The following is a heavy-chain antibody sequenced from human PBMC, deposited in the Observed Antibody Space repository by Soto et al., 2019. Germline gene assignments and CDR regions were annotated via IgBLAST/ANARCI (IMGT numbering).Heavy chain of an antibody. CDR3: ARRGTSSAAAGWFDP. V-gene: IGHV2-5*02. D-gene: IGHD3-16*01. Sequence: QITLKESGPALVNPTQTLTLTCSFSGFSLTTAGMGVGWIRQPPGKAPEWVALVYWDDDKRYNPSLRSRLTITKDTSKTLVVVTLTDMDPVDTGTYYCARRGTSSAAAGWFDPWGQGILVTVSS. CDR2: VYWDDDK. J-gene: IGHJ5*02. CDR1: GFSLTTAGMG.